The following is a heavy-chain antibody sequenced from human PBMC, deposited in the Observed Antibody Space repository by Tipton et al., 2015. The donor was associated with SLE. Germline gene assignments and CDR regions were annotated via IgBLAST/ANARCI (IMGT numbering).Heavy chain of an antibody. CDR3: ARDTYYAFDY. Sequence: TLSLTCTVSGGSITNYYWSWIRQPPGKGLEWIGYIYYNGRTNYNPSLKSRVSISIDTSKNQFSLKVTSVTAADTAVYYCARDTYYAFDYWGQGRLVTVSS. CDR1: GGSITNYY. CDR2: IYYNGRT. D-gene: IGHD3-10*01. J-gene: IGHJ4*02. V-gene: IGHV4-59*01.